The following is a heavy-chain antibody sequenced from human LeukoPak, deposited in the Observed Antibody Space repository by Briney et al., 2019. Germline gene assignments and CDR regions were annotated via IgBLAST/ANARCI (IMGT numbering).Heavy chain of an antibody. V-gene: IGHV3-21*01. D-gene: IGHD3-22*01. J-gene: IGHJ4*02. CDR3: ARDLRARVFDYYDSSGYYIDY. CDR2: ISSSSSYI. Sequence: PGGSLRLSCAASGFTVSSNYMSWVRQAPGKGLEWVSSISSSSSYIYYADSVKGRFTISRDNAKNSLYLQMNSLRAEDTAVYYCARDLRARVFDYYDSSGYYIDYWGQGTLVTVSS. CDR1: GFTVSSNY.